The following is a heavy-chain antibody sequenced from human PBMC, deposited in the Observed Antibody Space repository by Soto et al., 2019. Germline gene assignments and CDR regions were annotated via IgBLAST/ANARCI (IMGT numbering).Heavy chain of an antibody. Sequence: QVQLVQSGAEVKEPGSAVKVSCKAPADSFSSYGISWVRQAPGQGLEWMGGIIPIFGTTNYAEKFQGRVTIPADESTNTAYMELSSLRSEDTALYYCARVFPDGWVEPGVVRGYLDTWGRGTLVTVS. CDR3: ARVFPDGWVEPGVVRGYLDT. V-gene: IGHV1-69*01. J-gene: IGHJ4*02. CDR1: ADSFSSYG. D-gene: IGHD3-3*01. CDR2: IIPIFGTT.